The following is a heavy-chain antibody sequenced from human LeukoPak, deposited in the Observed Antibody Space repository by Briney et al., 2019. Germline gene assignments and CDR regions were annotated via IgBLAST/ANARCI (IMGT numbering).Heavy chain of an antibody. CDR1: GFTFSSYA. V-gene: IGHV3-23*01. D-gene: IGHD2-2*01. CDR2: ISGSGGST. J-gene: IGHJ5*02. Sequence: GGSLRLSCAASGFTFSSYAMSWVRQAPGKGLEWVSAISGSGGSTYYADSVKGRFTISRDNSKNTLYLQMSSLRAEDTAVYYCAKDHGPIVVVPAGVDPWGQGTPVTVSS. CDR3: AKDHGPIVVVPAGVDP.